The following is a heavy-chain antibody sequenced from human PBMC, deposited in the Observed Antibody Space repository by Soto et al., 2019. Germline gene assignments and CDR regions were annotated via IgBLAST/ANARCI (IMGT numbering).Heavy chain of an antibody. J-gene: IGHJ6*02. CDR1: GYSFTNYW. CDR2: IYPGDSDT. CDR3: AREGLGEAMDV. D-gene: IGHD3-16*01. Sequence: GESLKISCKGSGYSFTNYWIAWVRQMPGKGLESMGIIYPGDSDTRYSPSSQGQVTISVDKSISTAYLQWSSLRASDTAMYYCAREGLGEAMDVWGQGTTVTVSS. V-gene: IGHV5-51*01.